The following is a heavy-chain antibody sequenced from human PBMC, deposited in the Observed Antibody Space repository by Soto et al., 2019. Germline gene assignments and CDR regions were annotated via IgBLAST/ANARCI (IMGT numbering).Heavy chain of an antibody. J-gene: IGHJ4*02. CDR2: IYYSGST. D-gene: IGHD3-10*01. V-gene: IGHV4-39*01. CDR1: GGSISSSSYY. CDR3: ARQQITMVRGVIGPWDY. Sequence: QLQLQESGPGLVKPSETLSLTCTVSGGSISSSSYYWGWIRQPPGKGLEWIGSIYYSGSTYYNPSLKSRVTISVDTSKNQFALKVSSVTAADTAVYYCARQQITMVRGVIGPWDYWGQGTLVTVSS.